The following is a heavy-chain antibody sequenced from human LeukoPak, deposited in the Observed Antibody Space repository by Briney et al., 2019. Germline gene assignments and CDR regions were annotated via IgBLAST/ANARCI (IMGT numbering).Heavy chain of an antibody. J-gene: IGHJ5*02. CDR1: GGSFSGYW. Sequence: PSETLSLTCAVSGGSFSGYWWRWIRQSPGTGLEWIGEISQNGKTNYNPSFESRVTRSLDTSKNQFSLHLSSLTAADTAVYYCARTDYSLPWGQGTPVTVSS. CDR3: ARTDYSLP. CDR2: ISQNGKT. D-gene: IGHD4-11*01. V-gene: IGHV4-34*01.